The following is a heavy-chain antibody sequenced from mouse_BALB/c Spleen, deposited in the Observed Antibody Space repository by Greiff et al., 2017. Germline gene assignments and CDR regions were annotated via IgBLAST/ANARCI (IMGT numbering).Heavy chain of an antibody. CDR3: AIRRYDGDAMDD. Sequence: EVKLQESGPGLVKPSQSLSLTCTVTGYSITSDYAWNWIRQFPGNKLEWMGYISYSGSTSYNPSLKSRISITRDTSKNQFFLQLNSVTTEDTATYYCAIRRYDGDAMDDWGQGTSVTVSA. CDR1: GYSITSDYA. J-gene: IGHJ4*01. D-gene: IGHD2-14*01. V-gene: IGHV3-2*02. CDR2: ISYSGST.